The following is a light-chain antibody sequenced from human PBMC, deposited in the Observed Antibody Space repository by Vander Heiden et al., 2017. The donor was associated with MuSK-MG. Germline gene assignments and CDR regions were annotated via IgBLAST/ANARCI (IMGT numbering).Light chain of an antibody. V-gene: IGLV3-1*01. CDR3: QAWDNSNVV. Sequence: SYELTQPPSVSVSPGQTATITCSGDKLGDKYASWYQQKPGQSPVLVLSEDTKRPSAIPERFSGSNSGMTATLTISETQAIDEADYYCQAWDNSNVVFGGGTKLTVL. CDR1: KLGDKY. CDR2: EDT. J-gene: IGLJ2*01.